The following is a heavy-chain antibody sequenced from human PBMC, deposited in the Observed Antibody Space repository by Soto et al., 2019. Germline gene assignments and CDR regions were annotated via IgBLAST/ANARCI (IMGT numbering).Heavy chain of an antibody. CDR3: AKSGADTAMVTDY. CDR2: ISYDGSNK. CDR1: GFTFSSYG. Sequence: GGSLRLSCAASGFTFSSYGMHWVRQAPGKGLEWVAVISYDGSNKYYADSVKGRFTISRDNSKNTLYLQMNSLRAEDTAVYYCAKSGADTAMVTDYWGQGTLVTVSS. D-gene: IGHD5-18*01. J-gene: IGHJ4*02. V-gene: IGHV3-30*18.